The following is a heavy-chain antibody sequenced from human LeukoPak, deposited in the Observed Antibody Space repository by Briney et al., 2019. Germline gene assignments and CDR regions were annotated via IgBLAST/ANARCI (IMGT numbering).Heavy chain of an antibody. CDR1: GYTFTSYG. D-gene: IGHD3-10*01. Sequence: ALVKVSCKASGYTFTSYGISWVRQAPGQGLEWMGWISAYNGNTNYAQKLQGRVTMTTDTSTSTAYMELRSLRSDDTAVYYCARRRTYGSGTDYYYYYMDVWGKGTTVTVSS. CDR2: ISAYNGNT. CDR3: ARRRTYGSGTDYYYYYMDV. J-gene: IGHJ6*03. V-gene: IGHV1-18*01.